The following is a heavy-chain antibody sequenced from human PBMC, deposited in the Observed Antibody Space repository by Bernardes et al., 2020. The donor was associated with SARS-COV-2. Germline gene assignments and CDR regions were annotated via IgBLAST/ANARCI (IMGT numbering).Heavy chain of an antibody. CDR2: IYTSGST. CDR3: ARVVPYTTSSYYFDY. CDR1: GGSINSYY. Sequence: SETLSLTCTVSGGSINSYYWSWIRQPAGKGLEWIGRIYTSGSTNYNPPLKSRVTMSVDMSKNQFSLRLSSVTAADTAVYYCARVVPYTTSSYYFDYWGQGTLVTVSS. D-gene: IGHD6-6*01. J-gene: IGHJ4*02. V-gene: IGHV4-4*07.